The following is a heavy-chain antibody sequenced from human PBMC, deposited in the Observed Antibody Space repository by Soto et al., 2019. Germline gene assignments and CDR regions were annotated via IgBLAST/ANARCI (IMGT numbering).Heavy chain of an antibody. CDR1: GGSISSGGYY. V-gene: IGHV4-31*03. J-gene: IGHJ6*02. Sequence: QVQLQESGPGLVKPSQTLSLTCTVSGGSISSGGYYWSWIRQHPGKGLEWIGYIYYSGSTYYNPPLKSRVTISVDTSKNQFSLKLSSVTAAGTAVYYCARGGRRSPGMDVWGQGTTVTVSS. CDR3: ARGGRRSPGMDV. CDR2: IYYSGST.